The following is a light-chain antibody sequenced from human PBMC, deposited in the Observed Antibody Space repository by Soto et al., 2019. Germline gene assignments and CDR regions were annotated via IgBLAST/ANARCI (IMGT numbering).Light chain of an antibody. Sequence: VLSQSTGALHLYQGERATLSCRASQSLTNNYFAWYQQKPGRALRLLIDGASTRATGIPDRFSGSGSGTDFTLTISRLEPEDVAVYYCQQYEAVVTFGQGSKVDI. CDR1: QSLTNNY. CDR2: GAS. J-gene: IGKJ1*01. CDR3: QQYEAVVT. V-gene: IGKV3-20*01.